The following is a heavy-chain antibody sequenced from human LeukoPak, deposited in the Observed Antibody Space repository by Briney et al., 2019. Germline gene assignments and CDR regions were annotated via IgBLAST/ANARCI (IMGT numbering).Heavy chain of an antibody. J-gene: IGHJ5*02. D-gene: IGHD6-13*01. CDR2: IRYDGSNK. V-gene: IGHV3-30*02. CDR1: GFTSSSYG. Sequence: GGSLRLSCAASGFTSSSYGMHWVRQAPGKGLEWVAFIRYDGSNKYYADSVKGRFTISRDNAKNTLYLQMNSLRAEDTAVYYCARGASTVYSSSWYPYPWGQGTLVTVSS. CDR3: ARGASTVYSSSWYPYP.